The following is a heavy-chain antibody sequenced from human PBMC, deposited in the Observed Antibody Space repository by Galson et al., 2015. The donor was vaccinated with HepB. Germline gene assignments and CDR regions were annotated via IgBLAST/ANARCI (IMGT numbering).Heavy chain of an antibody. Sequence: SLRLSCAASGFTFSSYGMHWVRQAPGKGLEWVAVISYDGSNKYYADSVKGRFTISRDNSKNTLYLQMNSLRAEDTAVYYCARGYSSSFNRGGLDYWGQGTLVTVSS. V-gene: IGHV3-30*19. CDR1: GFTFSSYG. CDR3: ARGYSSSFNRGGLDY. J-gene: IGHJ4*02. D-gene: IGHD6-13*01. CDR2: ISYDGSNK.